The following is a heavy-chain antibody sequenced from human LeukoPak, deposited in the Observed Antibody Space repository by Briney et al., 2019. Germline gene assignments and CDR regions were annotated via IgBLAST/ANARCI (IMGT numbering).Heavy chain of an antibody. CDR1: GGSISSYY. CDR2: IYTSGST. CDR3: ARDCAWNPLGIAAAGHMECYYYDMDV. J-gene: IGHJ6*02. D-gene: IGHD6-13*01. Sequence: SETLSLTCTVSGGSISSYYWSWIRQPAGKGLEWIGRIYTSGSTNYNPSLKSRVTMSVDTSKNQFSLKLSSVTAADTAVYYCARDCAWNPLGIAAAGHMECYYYDMDVWGQGTTVTVSS. V-gene: IGHV4-4*07.